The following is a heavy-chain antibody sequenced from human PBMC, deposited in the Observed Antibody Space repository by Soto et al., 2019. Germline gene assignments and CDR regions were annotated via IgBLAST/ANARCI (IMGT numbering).Heavy chain of an antibody. CDR3: ATDRVSRSGLEDY. D-gene: IGHD3-3*01. J-gene: IGHJ4*02. V-gene: IGHV3-23*01. Sequence: RFLRLSCAAYGFTFSSYAMSWVLQAPGKGLEWVSAISGSGGSTYYADSVKGRFTISRDNSKNTLYLQMNSLRAEDTAVYDCATDRVSRSGLEDYWGQGTLFSVSS. CDR2: ISGSGGST. CDR1: GFTFSSYA.